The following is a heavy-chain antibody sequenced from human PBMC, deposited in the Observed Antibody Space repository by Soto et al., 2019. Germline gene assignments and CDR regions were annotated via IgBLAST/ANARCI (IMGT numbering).Heavy chain of an antibody. CDR2: MSDDESKK. Sequence: QEQLVESGGGVVQPGRSLRLSCVASGFTFRSYGMHWVRQAPGKGLEWVAVMSDDESKKYYADSVKGRFTISRDNSKNTLFLQMDTLISEDTAVYYCARTAGGRVRGALGIWGQGTMVTVSS. V-gene: IGHV3-30-3*01. J-gene: IGHJ3*02. CDR3: ARTAGGRVRGALGI. D-gene: IGHD6-13*01. CDR1: GFTFRSYG.